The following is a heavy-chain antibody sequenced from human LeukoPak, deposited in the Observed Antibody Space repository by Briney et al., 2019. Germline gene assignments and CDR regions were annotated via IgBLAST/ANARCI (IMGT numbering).Heavy chain of an antibody. D-gene: IGHD3-9*01. J-gene: IGHJ4*02. CDR2: IKQDGSEK. CDR1: GFTFSTSA. Sequence: PGGSLRLSCAASGFTFSTSAMSWVRQAPGKGLEGVANIKQDGSEKYYVDSVKGRFTISRDNAKNSLYLQMNSLRAEDTALYYCARDCLYYDISGPRFDCWGQGTLVTVSS. CDR3: ARDCLYYDISGPRFDC. V-gene: IGHV3-7*01.